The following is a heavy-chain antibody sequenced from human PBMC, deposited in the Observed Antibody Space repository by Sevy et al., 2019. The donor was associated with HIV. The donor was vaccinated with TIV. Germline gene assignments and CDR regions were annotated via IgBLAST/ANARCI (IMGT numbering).Heavy chain of an antibody. Sequence: ASVKVSCKVSGYTLTKLGMHWVRQAPGKGLARMGSFDPEDGETIYAQKFQGRLTMTEDTSTDTAYMDLSSLRSEDTAVYFCATTKDYYESSGSPFDYWGQGTVVTVSS. CDR1: GYTLTKLG. CDR2: FDPEDGET. J-gene: IGHJ4*02. V-gene: IGHV1-24*01. CDR3: ATTKDYYESSGSPFDY. D-gene: IGHD3-22*01.